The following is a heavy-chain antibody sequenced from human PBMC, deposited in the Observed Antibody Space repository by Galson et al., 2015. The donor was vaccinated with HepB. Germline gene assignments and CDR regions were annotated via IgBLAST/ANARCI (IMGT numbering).Heavy chain of an antibody. V-gene: IGHV1-69*06. J-gene: IGHJ4*02. CDR2: IIPILGKA. CDR1: EDTFSSYT. D-gene: IGHD1-7*01. CDR3: ARGLFAVPGPTTHFDY. Sequence: SVKVSCKASEDTFSSYTINWVRQAPGQGLEWMGGIIPILGKANYAQKFQDRVTIIADKSTTTAYMDLSGLRSDDTAVYYCARGLFAVPGPTTHFDYWGQGTLVTVSS.